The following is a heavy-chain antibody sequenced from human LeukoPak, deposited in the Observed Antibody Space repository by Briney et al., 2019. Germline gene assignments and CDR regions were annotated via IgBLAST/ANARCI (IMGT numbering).Heavy chain of an antibody. D-gene: IGHD6-19*01. CDR2: MNPNSGNT. V-gene: IGHV1-2*02. Sequence: ASVKVSCKASGYTFTGYYMHWVRQATGQGLEWMGWMNPNSGNTGYAQKFQGRVTMTRDTSISTAYMELSRLRSDDTAVYYCARDLTGIAVAGTFGYWGQGTLVTVSS. CDR1: GYTFTGYY. CDR3: ARDLTGIAVAGTFGY. J-gene: IGHJ4*02.